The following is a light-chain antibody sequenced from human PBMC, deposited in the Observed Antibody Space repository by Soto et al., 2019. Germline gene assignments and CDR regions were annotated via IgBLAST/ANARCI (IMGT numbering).Light chain of an antibody. V-gene: IGKV3-15*01. J-gene: IGKJ1*01. CDR2: SSS. CDR1: QRISTN. Sequence: DIEMTQSPPILSVSPGEGATLSCRASQRISTNLAWYQHIPGQAPRLLIVSSSRRPTDVPARFSGSGSGTEFTLTISSLQSEDFAVYYCQQYNNWPPWTFGQGTKVDI. CDR3: QQYNNWPPWT.